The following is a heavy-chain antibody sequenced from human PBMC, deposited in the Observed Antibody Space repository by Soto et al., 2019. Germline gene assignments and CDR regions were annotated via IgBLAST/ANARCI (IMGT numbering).Heavy chain of an antibody. J-gene: IGHJ6*02. Sequence: PVGSLRLSCAASGFTFSSYGMHWVRQAPGKGLEWVAVISYDGSNKYYADSVKGRFTISRDNSKNTLYLQMNSLRAEDTAVYYCAKDKRDYYYYGMDVWGQGTTVTVSS. CDR3: AKDKRDYYYYGMDV. V-gene: IGHV3-30*18. CDR1: GFTFSSYG. CDR2: ISYDGSNK.